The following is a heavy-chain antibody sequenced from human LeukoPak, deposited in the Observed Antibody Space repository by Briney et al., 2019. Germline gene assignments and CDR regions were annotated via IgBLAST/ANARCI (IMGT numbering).Heavy chain of an antibody. D-gene: IGHD5-18*01. V-gene: IGHV1-18*01. CDR1: GYTFTSYG. CDR3: ARAFCNRGYSYYYYYMDV. Sequence: ASVKVSCKASGYTFTSYGISWVRQAPGQGLEWMGWISAYNGNTHYAQKLQGRVTMTTDTSTSTVYMELRSLKSDDTAVYYCARAFCNRGYSYYYYYMDVWGKGTTVTVSS. CDR2: ISAYNGNT. J-gene: IGHJ6*03.